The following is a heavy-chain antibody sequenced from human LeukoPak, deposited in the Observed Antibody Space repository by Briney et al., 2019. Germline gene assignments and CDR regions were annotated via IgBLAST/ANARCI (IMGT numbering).Heavy chain of an antibody. Sequence: SETLSLTCAVYGGSFSGYYWSWIRQPPGKGLEWIGEINHSGSTNHNPSLKSRVTISVDTSKNQFSLKLSSVTAADTAVYYCARGRPNEGYCSGGSCYGLDYWGQGTLVTVSS. V-gene: IGHV4-34*01. CDR3: ARGRPNEGYCSGGSCYGLDY. D-gene: IGHD2-15*01. CDR2: INHSGST. CDR1: GGSFSGYY. J-gene: IGHJ4*02.